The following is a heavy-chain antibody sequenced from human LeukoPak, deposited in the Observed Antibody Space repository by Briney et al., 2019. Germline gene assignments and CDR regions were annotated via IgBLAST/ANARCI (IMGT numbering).Heavy chain of an antibody. CDR1: GFTFSSYS. CDR3: ARLVVAGMDAFDI. J-gene: IGHJ3*02. CDR2: ISSSSSYI. V-gene: IGHV3-21*01. Sequence: GGSLRLSCAASGFTFSSYSMNWVRQAPGRGLEWVSSISSSSSYIYYADSVKGRFTISRDNAKNSLYLQMNSLRAEDAAVYYCARLVVAGMDAFDIWGQGTMVTVSS. D-gene: IGHD2-15*01.